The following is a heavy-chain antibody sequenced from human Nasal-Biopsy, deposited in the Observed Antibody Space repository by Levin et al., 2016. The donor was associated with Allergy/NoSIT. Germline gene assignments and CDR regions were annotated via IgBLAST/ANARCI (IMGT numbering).Heavy chain of an antibody. V-gene: IGHV4-34*01. D-gene: IGHD2-21*02. CDR1: SGSFSGYY. CDR3: ARCVVVTDPLYYYYYGMDV. CDR2: INNSGTT. Sequence: SETLSLTCAVYSGSFSGYYWSWIRQPPGKGLEWIGEINNSGTTNYNPSLKSRVTISVDTSKNQFSLKLSSVTAADTAVYYCARCVVVTDPLYYYYYGMDVWAQGTTVTVSS. J-gene: IGHJ6*02.